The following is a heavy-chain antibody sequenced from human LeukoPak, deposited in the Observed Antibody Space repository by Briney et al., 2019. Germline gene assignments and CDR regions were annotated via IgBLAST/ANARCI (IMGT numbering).Heavy chain of an antibody. CDR2: ISAYNGNT. CDR3: ARARWLRYYFDY. J-gene: IGHJ4*02. D-gene: IGHD5-12*01. Sequence: ASVKLSCKASGYTFTSYGISWVRQAPGQGLEWMGWISAYNGNTNYAQKLQGRVTMTTDTSTSTAYMELRSLRSDDTAVYYCARARWLRYYFDYWGQGTLVTVSS. V-gene: IGHV1-18*01. CDR1: GYTFTSYG.